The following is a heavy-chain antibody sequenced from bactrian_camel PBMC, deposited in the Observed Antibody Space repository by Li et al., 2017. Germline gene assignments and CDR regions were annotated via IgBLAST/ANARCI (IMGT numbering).Heavy chain of an antibody. D-gene: IGHD5*01. J-gene: IGHJ4*01. CDR1: GFTFSSYS. Sequence: VQLVESGGGLVQPGGSLRLSCAASGFTFSSYSMNWVRQAPGKGLEWVSSIYSDGSNTYYADSVKGQFTISRDNAKNTIYLQMNSLKPEDTAMYVCAINPDYGYCSDGAWAYTRWGQGTQVTVS. V-gene: IGHV3S6*01. CDR3: AINPDYGYCSDGAWAYTR. CDR2: IYSDGSNT.